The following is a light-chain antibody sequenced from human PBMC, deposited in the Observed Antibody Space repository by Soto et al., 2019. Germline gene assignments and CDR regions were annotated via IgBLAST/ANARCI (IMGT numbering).Light chain of an antibody. Sequence: QSVLTQPASVSGSPGQSITICCTGTSSNVGSYKLVSWYQQHPGKAPKLMIFEVNKRPSGVSNRFSGSKSRNTASLTISGLKVEDEADYYCCSSGGSPTYVFGTGTKLTVL. CDR1: SSNVGSYKL. V-gene: IGLV2-23*02. CDR3: CSSGGSPTYV. CDR2: EVN. J-gene: IGLJ1*01.